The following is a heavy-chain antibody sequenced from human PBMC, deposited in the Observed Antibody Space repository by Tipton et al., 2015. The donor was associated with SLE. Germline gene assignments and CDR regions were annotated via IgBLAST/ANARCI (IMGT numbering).Heavy chain of an antibody. Sequence: TLSLTCTVSGGSISGYYWSWIRRPPGKALEWIAYINYSGSTNYNPSLKSRVTMSVDTSKNQFSLELSSVTAADTAVYYCAAEYYSSSWIHPIDFWGQGTLVTVSS. J-gene: IGHJ4*02. CDR3: AAEYYSSSWIHPIDF. V-gene: IGHV4-59*08. CDR1: GGSISGYY. CDR2: INYSGST. D-gene: IGHD5-18*01.